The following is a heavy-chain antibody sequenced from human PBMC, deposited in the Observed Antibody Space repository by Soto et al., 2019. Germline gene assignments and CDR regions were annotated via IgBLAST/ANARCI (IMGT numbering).Heavy chain of an antibody. J-gene: IGHJ4*02. CDR2: ISSGGGSP. CDR3: AKGDGRIVPRHFDD. D-gene: IGHD1-26*01. V-gene: IGHV3-23*01. CDR1: GFTFSDYA. Sequence: QLLESGGGLVQPGGSLRLSCAASGFTFSDYAMSWVHQAPGKGLEWVSSISSGGGSPYYADSVKGRFTISRNNSKNTLFLQMNNLRAEDTAIYYCAKGDGRIVPRHFDDWGQGTLVTVSS.